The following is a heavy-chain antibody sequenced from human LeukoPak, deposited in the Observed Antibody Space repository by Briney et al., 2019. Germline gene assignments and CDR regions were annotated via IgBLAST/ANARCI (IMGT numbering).Heavy chain of an antibody. D-gene: IGHD6-13*01. Sequence: GGSLRLSCAGSGLTFDDYAMHWVRQAPGKGLEWVSSISWNSVTIAYADSVKGRFTISRDNAKNSLYLQMNSLRAVDTALYYCAKGKSWYHFDYWGQGTLVTVSS. CDR3: AKGKSWYHFDY. V-gene: IGHV3-9*01. CDR1: GLTFDDYA. CDR2: ISWNSVTI. J-gene: IGHJ4*02.